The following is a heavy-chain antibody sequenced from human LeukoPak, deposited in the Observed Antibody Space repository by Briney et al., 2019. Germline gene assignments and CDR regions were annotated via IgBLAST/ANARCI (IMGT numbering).Heavy chain of an antibody. D-gene: IGHD1-1*01. Sequence: SETLSLTCTVSGGFISSSSYYWGWIRQPPGKGLEWIGSIFYSGNTYYNPSLKSRVTISVDTSKNQFSLRLSSVTAADTAVYYCARKRTGDQGYYFDYWGRGTLVTVSS. CDR2: IFYSGNT. J-gene: IGHJ4*02. CDR1: GGFISSSSYY. CDR3: ARKRTGDQGYYFDY. V-gene: IGHV4-39*07.